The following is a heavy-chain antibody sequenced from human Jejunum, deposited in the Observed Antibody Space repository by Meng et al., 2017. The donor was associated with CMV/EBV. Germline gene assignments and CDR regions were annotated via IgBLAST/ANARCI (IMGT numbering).Heavy chain of an antibody. D-gene: IGHD2-2*01. V-gene: IGHV3-74*01. Sequence: TFSRNWMHWVRQPPGKGLVWVSRISGDGSVTNYADSVKGRFIISRDNARNTLYLQMSGLRAEDTAVYYCARTPLYCSSASCYTFDYWGQGTLVTVSS. CDR3: ARTPLYCSSASCYTFDY. CDR1: TFSRNW. CDR2: ISGDGSVT. J-gene: IGHJ4*02.